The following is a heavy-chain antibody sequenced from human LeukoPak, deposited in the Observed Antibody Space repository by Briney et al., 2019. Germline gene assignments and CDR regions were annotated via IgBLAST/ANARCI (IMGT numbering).Heavy chain of an antibody. Sequence: GGSLRLSCAASGFTFSSYTMNWVRQAPGKGLEWISYISSSGSTTYYADSVKGRFTISRDNAKNSLYLQMNSLRDEDTAVYYCARATTLLDYWGQGTLVAVSS. V-gene: IGHV3-48*02. D-gene: IGHD1-26*01. J-gene: IGHJ4*02. CDR2: ISSSGSTT. CDR1: GFTFSSYT. CDR3: ARATTLLDY.